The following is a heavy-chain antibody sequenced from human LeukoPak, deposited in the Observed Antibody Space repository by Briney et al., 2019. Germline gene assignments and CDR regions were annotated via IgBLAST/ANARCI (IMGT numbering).Heavy chain of an antibody. D-gene: IGHD2-15*01. CDR1: GGSFSGYY. CDR3: VRASVESGGAFDI. CDR2: INHSGST. J-gene: IGHJ3*02. V-gene: IGHV4-34*01. Sequence: SETLSLTCAVYGGSFSGYYWSWIRQPPGKGLEWIGEINHSGSTNYNPSLKSRVTISVDTSKNQFSLNLTSVTAADTAVYYCVRASVESGGAFDIWGQGTMVIVSS.